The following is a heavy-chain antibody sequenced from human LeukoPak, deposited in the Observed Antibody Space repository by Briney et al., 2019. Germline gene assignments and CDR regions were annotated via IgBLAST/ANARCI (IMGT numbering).Heavy chain of an antibody. J-gene: IGHJ6*02. V-gene: IGHV5-51*01. CDR1: GYRFASHW. CDR2: IYVGDSDT. D-gene: IGHD4-17*01. Sequence: GESLKISCKGSGYRFASHWIGWVRQMPGKGLEWMGIIYVGDSDTRYSPSFQGQVTISVDKSISTAYLQWSSLKASDTAMYYCARLDGDYQYYYYGMDVWGQGTTVTVSS. CDR3: ARLDGDYQYYYYGMDV.